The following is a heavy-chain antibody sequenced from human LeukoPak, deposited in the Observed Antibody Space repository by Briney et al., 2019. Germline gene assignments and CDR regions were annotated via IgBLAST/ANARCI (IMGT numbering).Heavy chain of an antibody. J-gene: IGHJ6*03. CDR3: AKYCPKVEPPDYMDV. Sequence: GGSLRLSCAASGFTFSSYEMSWVRQAPGKGLECVSGISGTGGRAYYADSVKGRFTISRDNSKNTLYLQMNSLRVEDTAVYYCAKYCPKVEPPDYMDVWGKGTTVTVS. V-gene: IGHV3-23*01. D-gene: IGHD1-26*01. CDR1: GFTFSSYE. CDR2: ISGTGGRA.